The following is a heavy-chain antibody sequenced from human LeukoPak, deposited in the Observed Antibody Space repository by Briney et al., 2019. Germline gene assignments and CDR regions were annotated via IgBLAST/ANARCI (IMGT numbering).Heavy chain of an antibody. V-gene: IGHV3-53*01. J-gene: IGHJ4*02. CDR3: ARVGDDIVVVPAAMNFDY. CDR2: IYSGGST. CDR1: GFTVSSNY. Sequence: PGGSLRLSCAASGFTVSSNYMSWVHQAPGKGLEWVSVIYSGGSTYYADSVKGRFTISRDNSKNTLYLQMNSLRAEDTAVYYCARVGDDIVVVPAAMNFDYWGQGTLVTVSS. D-gene: IGHD2-2*01.